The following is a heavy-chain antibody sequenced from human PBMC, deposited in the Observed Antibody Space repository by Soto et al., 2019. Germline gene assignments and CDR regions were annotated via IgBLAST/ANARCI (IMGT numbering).Heavy chain of an antibody. CDR3: ARVGGYSYGGVDY. Sequence: QVQLVQSGAEVKKPGASVKVSCKASGYTFTSYYLHWVRQAPGQGVEWVGIITPRVGSTTYAQEFQGRVTMIMDTSKSTIYMELSSLRSEDTAVYYCARVGGYSYGGVDYWGQGPLVTVSS. J-gene: IGHJ4*02. D-gene: IGHD5-18*01. CDR1: GYTFTSYY. CDR2: ITPRVGST. V-gene: IGHV1-46*01.